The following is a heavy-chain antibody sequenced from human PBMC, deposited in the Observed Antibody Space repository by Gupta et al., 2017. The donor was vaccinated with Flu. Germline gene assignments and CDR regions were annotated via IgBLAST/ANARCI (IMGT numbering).Heavy chain of an antibody. V-gene: IGHV4-34*01. CDR1: GGSFSGYY. Sequence: QVQLQQWGAGLLKPSETLSLTCAVYGGSFSGYYWSWIRQPPGKGLEWIGEINHSGSTNYNPSLKSRVTISVDTSKNQFSLKLSAVTAADTAVDYGARGPPTVTRGYFDYWGQGTRVTVSS. J-gene: IGHJ4*02. CDR2: INHSGST. D-gene: IGHD4-17*01. CDR3: ARGPPTVTRGYFDY.